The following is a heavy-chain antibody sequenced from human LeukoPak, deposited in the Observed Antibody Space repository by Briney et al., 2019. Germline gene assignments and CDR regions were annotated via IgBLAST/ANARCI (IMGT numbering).Heavy chain of an antibody. CDR3: ARGQGRGA. CDR2: IYYSGNT. Sequence: SETLSLTCTVSGVSISGSGYYFGWIRQPPGKGLEWIGNIYYSGNTYYNPSLKSRVTISVDTSKNQFSLKLSSVTAADTAVYYCARGQGRGAWGQGTLVTVSS. D-gene: IGHD2-15*01. CDR1: GVSISGSGYY. V-gene: IGHV4-39*07. J-gene: IGHJ5*02.